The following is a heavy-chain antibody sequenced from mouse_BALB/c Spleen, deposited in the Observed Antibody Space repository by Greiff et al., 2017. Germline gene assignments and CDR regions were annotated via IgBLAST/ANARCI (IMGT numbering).Heavy chain of an antibody. Sequence: QVQLQQSGAELVKPGASVKLSCKASGYTFTSYWMHWVKQRPGQGLEWIGEINPSNGRTNYNEKFKSKATLTVDKSSSTAYMQLSSLTSEDSAVYYCARGDYYGSSYYAMDYWGQGTSVTVSS. D-gene: IGHD1-1*01. CDR1: GYTFTSYW. V-gene: IGHV1S81*02. CDR2: INPSNGRT. CDR3: ARGDYYGSSYYAMDY. J-gene: IGHJ4*01.